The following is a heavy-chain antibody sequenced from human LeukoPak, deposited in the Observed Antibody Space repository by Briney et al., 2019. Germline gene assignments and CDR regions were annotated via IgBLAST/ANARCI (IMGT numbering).Heavy chain of an antibody. CDR1: GFTFSSYS. D-gene: IGHD4-17*01. CDR3: ARVAVTTDY. Sequence: GGSLRLSCAASGFTFSSYSMNCVRQAPGKGLEWVSYIGSGSTAIYYADSVKGRFTISRDNAKNSLYLQMNSLRDEDTAVYYCARVAVTTDYWGRGTLVTVSS. J-gene: IGHJ4*02. V-gene: IGHV3-48*02. CDR2: IGSGSTAI.